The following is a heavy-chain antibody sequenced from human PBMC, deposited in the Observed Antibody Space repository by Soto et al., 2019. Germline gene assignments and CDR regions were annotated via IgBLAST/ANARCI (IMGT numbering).Heavy chain of an antibody. CDR1: GFTFSSYA. CDR2: ISGSGGST. CDR3: AKDMGITMIVVVSDDAFDI. D-gene: IGHD3-22*01. V-gene: IGHV3-23*01. J-gene: IGHJ3*02. Sequence: EVQLLESGGGLVQPGGSLRLSCAASGFTFSSYAMSWVRQAPGKGLEWVSAISGSGGSTYYADSVKGRFTISRDNSKNTLYLQMNSLRAEDTAVYCCAKDMGITMIVVVSDDAFDIWGQGTMVTVSS.